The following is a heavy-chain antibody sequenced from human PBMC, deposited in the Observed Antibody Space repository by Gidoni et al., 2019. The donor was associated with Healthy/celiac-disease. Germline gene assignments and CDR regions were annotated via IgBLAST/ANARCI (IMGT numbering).Heavy chain of an antibody. CDR2: ISWNSGSI. Sequence: EVQLVESGGGLVQPGRSLRLSCAASGFTFDDYAMHWVRQAPGKGLEGVSGISWNSGSIGYADSVKGRFTISRDNAKNSLYLQMNSLRAEDTALYYCAKGRYGDYERGAFDIWGQGTMVTVSS. CDR3: AKGRYGDYERGAFDI. D-gene: IGHD4-17*01. CDR1: GFTFDDYA. V-gene: IGHV3-9*01. J-gene: IGHJ3*02.